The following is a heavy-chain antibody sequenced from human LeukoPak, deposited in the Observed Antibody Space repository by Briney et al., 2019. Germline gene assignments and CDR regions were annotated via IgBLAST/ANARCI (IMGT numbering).Heavy chain of an antibody. Sequence: SETLSLTCAVYGGSFSGYYWSWIRQPPGKGLEWIGEINHSGSTNYNPSLKSRVTISVDTSKNQFSLKLSSVTAADTAVYYCARRVRVVPAAIGEREGNWFAPWGQGTLVTVSS. D-gene: IGHD2-2*02. J-gene: IGHJ5*02. CDR1: GGSFSGYY. V-gene: IGHV4-34*01. CDR2: INHSGST. CDR3: ARRVRVVPAAIGEREGNWFAP.